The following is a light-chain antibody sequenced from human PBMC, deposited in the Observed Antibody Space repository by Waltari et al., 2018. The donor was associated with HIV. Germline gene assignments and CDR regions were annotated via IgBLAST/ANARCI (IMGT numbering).Light chain of an antibody. CDR3: KSKTSSSTPCV. CDR1: SSDVGGYNF. J-gene: IGLJ1*01. Sequence: QSALTQPASVSGSPGQSITISCTGTSSDVGGYNFVAWYQQHPGKAPKLIIYDVSNRPSGVPYRFSGSKSGNTASLTISGLQAEDEADYYCKSKTSSSTPCVFGTGTKVTVL. CDR2: DVS. V-gene: IGLV2-14*03.